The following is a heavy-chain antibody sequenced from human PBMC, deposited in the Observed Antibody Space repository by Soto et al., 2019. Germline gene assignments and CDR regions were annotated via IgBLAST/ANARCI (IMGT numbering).Heavy chain of an antibody. D-gene: IGHD4-17*01. CDR2: MNLNSGNT. Sequence: LQLVKPGPKVKKPGASLKVSDKASGYTLTSNDINWWRQATGQGLEWMGWMNLNSGNTGYAQKFKGRVTMTRNTSISTAYMELSSLRSEDTAVYYCARSTNDYGDRHWGQGTLVTVSS. CDR1: GYTLTSND. CDR3: ARSTNDYGDRH. J-gene: IGHJ4*02. V-gene: IGHV1-8*01.